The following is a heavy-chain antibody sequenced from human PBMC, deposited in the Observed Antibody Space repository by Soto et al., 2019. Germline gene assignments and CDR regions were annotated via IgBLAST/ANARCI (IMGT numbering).Heavy chain of an antibody. CDR3: ARRRNYEAFDI. V-gene: IGHV4-34*01. Sequence: SETLSLTCAVYGGSFSGYYWSWIRQPPGKGLEWIGEINHSGSTNYNPSLKSRVTISVDTSKNQFSLKLSSVTAADTAVYYCARRRNYEAFDIWGQGTMVTVSS. CDR2: INHSGST. D-gene: IGHD1-7*01. CDR1: GGSFSGYY. J-gene: IGHJ3*02.